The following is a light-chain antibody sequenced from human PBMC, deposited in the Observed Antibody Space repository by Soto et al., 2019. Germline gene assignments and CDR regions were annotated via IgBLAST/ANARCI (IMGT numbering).Light chain of an antibody. CDR1: SSDVGGYVY. CDR2: AVS. J-gene: IGLJ1*01. CDR3: SSYTSSSTYV. Sequence: QSALTQPASVSGSPGQSITISCTGTSSDVGGYVYVSWYQQRPGKAPELMIYAVSNRPSGVSNRFSGSKSGNTASLTISGLQAEDEADYYCSSYTSSSTYVFGTGTKVTVL. V-gene: IGLV2-14*03.